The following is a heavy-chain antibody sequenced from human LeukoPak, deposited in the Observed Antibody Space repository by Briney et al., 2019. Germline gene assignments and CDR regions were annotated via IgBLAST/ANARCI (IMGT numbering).Heavy chain of an antibody. CDR2: ISHDGSDS. CDR1: GFTFSSYG. D-gene: IGHD3-10*01. CDR3: AKELYFGSGSYPDY. V-gene: IGHV3-30*18. J-gene: IGHJ4*02. Sequence: PGRSLRVSCAASGFTFSSYGMHWVRQAPGKGLEWVAAISHDGSDSHYADSVKGRFTISRDNSKNTVYLQMSSLRPEDTAVYFCAKELYFGSGSYPDYWGQGTLVRVSS.